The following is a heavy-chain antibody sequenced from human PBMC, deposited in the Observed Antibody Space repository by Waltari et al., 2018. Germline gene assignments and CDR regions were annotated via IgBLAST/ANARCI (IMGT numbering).Heavy chain of an antibody. D-gene: IGHD6-19*01. V-gene: IGHV3-9*01. CDR3: VRDMLTGAVTGSPVLDH. J-gene: IGHJ4*02. CDR2: MSWKRDSI. Sequence: EVQLVESGGDLVQPGGSLRLSCAGSGFTYDDYAMHWVRQAPGKGLEWVARMSWKRDSILHAESVRGRFHISRDNAKRSLYLQMHSLRPEDTAFYYCVRDMLTGAVTGSPVLDHWGQATLVTVSS. CDR1: GFTYDDYA.